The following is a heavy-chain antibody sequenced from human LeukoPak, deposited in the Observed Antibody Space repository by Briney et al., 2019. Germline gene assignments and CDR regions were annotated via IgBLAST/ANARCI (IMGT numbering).Heavy chain of an antibody. J-gene: IGHJ3*02. D-gene: IGHD6-19*01. Sequence: GGSLRLSCAAAGFTFNSYAMSWVRQAPGKVLEWVSAISGSGGSTYYADSVKGRFTISSDNSQTTLYLQMNSLRAEDTDVYYCAKQEGSGWYFDAFDIWGQGTMLTVSS. CDR1: GFTFNSYA. CDR2: ISGSGGST. CDR3: AKQEGSGWYFDAFDI. V-gene: IGHV3-23*01.